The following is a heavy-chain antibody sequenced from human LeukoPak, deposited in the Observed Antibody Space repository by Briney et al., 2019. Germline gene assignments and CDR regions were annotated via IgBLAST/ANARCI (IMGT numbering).Heavy chain of an antibody. J-gene: IGHJ3*02. CDR3: ARGRGYCSSTSCYGAFDI. V-gene: IGHV1-69*05. D-gene: IGHD2-2*01. CDR1: GGTFSSYA. Sequence: SVKVSCKASGGTFSSYAISWVRQAPGQGLEWMGGIIPIFGTANYAQKFQGRVTITTDKSTSTAYMELSSLRSEDTAVYYCARGRGYCSSTSCYGAFDIWGQGTMVTVSS. CDR2: IIPIFGTA.